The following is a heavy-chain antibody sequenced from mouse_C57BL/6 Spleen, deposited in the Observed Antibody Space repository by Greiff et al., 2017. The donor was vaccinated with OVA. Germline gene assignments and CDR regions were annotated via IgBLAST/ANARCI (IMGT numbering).Heavy chain of an antibody. CDR1: GYTFTSYW. CDR3: AREDGNYGVEDY. Sequence: QVQLQQPGAELVRPGSSVKLSCKASGYTFTSYWMDWVKQRPGQGLEWIGHIYPSDSETHYNQKFKDKATLTVDKSSSTAYMQLSSLTSEDSAVYYGAREDGNYGVEDYWGQGTSVTVSS. V-gene: IGHV1-61*01. J-gene: IGHJ4*01. D-gene: IGHD2-1*01. CDR2: IYPSDSET.